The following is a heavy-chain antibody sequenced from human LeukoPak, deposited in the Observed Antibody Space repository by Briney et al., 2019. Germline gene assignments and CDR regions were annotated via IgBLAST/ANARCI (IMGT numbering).Heavy chain of an antibody. J-gene: IGHJ4*02. CDR2: INPNSGGT. CDR1: GYTCTGYY. Sequence: SVKLSCKASGYTCTGYYMHWVRQAPGQGLEWMGWINPNSGGTNYAQSFLDRVSMTRDTSISTAYMQLSRLRSADTAVYYCARSPHILTGENFDFWGQGTLLTVSS. V-gene: IGHV1-2*02. D-gene: IGHD3-9*01. CDR3: ARSPHILTGENFDF.